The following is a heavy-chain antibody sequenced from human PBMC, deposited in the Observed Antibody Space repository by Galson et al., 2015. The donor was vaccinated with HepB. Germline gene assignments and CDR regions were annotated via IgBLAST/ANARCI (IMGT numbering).Heavy chain of an antibody. CDR1: GYTFTSYG. V-gene: IGHV1-18*04. CDR2: ISAYNGNT. Sequence: SVKVSCKASGYTFTSYGISWVRQAPGQGLEWMGWISAYNGNTNYAQKLQGRVTMTTDTSTSTAYMELRSLRSDDTAVYYYARGPGYCSSTSCPNMDVWGQGTTVTVSS. CDR3: ARGPGYCSSTSCPNMDV. D-gene: IGHD2-2*03. J-gene: IGHJ6*02.